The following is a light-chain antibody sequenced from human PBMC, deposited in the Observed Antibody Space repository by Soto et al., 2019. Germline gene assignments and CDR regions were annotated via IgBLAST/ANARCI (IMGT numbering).Light chain of an antibody. J-gene: IGLJ1*01. CDR3: SSYTSSSTYV. CDR2: DVS. Sequence: SVLPQPASVTGSPGQSITISCTGTSSDVGGYNYVSWYQQHPGEAPKLMIYDVSNRPSGVSNRFSGSKSGNTASLTISGLQAEDEADYYCSSYTSSSTYVFGTGTKVTVL. CDR1: SSDVGGYNY. V-gene: IGLV2-14*01.